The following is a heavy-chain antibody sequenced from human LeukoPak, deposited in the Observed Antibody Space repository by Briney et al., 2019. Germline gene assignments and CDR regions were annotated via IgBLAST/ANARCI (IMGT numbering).Heavy chain of an antibody. J-gene: IGHJ5*02. CDR1: GFTFSNYA. D-gene: IGHD2-8*01. Sequence: FSAASGFTFSNYAASWIRQAPGGGLDWVSAISTSGDTTYYADSVKGRFTVSRDNSMNTLDLQMNGLRAGDTAVYYCALQHINGLNQFAPWGRGTLVTVSS. V-gene: IGHV3-23*01. CDR3: ALQHINGLNQFAP. CDR2: ISTSGDTT.